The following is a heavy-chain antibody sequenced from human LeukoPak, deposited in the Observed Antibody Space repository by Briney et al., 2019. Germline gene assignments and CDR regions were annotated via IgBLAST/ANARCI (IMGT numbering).Heavy chain of an antibody. V-gene: IGHV3-21*01. CDR2: IAGSSGYI. CDR1: GFTFSSYT. D-gene: IGHD2-21*02. CDR3: ARDREAYCGGDCYLGFDY. Sequence: GGSLRLSCAAYGFTFSSYTMNWLRQAPGKGLEWVSSIAGSSGYISYADSVKGRFTISRDNAKKSLYLQMTSLTAEDTAVYYCARDREAYCGGDCYLGFDYWGRGALVTVSS. J-gene: IGHJ4*01.